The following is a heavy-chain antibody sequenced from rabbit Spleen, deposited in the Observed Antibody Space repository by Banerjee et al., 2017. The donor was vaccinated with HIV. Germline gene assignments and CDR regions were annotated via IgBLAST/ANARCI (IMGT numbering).Heavy chain of an antibody. Sequence: QEQLVESGGGLVKPEGSLKLSCTASGFSFSNKAVMCWVRQAPGKGLEWIACINAVTGKAVYASWAKGRFTFSKTSSTTVTLQMTSLTAADTATYFCARSGAGYAGYGYVYYYGMDLWGPGTLVTVS. D-gene: IGHD6-1*01. CDR3: ARSGAGYAGYGYVYYYGMDL. CDR2: INAVTGKA. V-gene: IGHV1S45*01. CDR1: GFSFSNKAV. J-gene: IGHJ6*01.